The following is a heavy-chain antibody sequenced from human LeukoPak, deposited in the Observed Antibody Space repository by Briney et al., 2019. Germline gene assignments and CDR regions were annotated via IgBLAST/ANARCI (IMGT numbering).Heavy chain of an antibody. CDR3: ARDSDNFDEFFDS. D-gene: IGHD1-1*01. J-gene: IGHJ4*02. CDR2: IKKDGSQK. CDR1: GFTFSRYW. Sequence: GGSLRLSCAASGFTFSRYWMSWVRQAPGKGLEWVANIKKDGSQKNYVDSVKGRFTISRDNAKNSLFLQMNSLRAEDTAVYYCARDSDNFDEFFDSWGQGTLVTVSS. V-gene: IGHV3-7*03.